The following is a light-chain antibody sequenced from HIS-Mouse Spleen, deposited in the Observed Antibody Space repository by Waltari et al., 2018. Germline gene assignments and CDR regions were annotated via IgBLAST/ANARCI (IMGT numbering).Light chain of an antibody. CDR1: QSISSW. Sequence: DIQMTQSPSTLSASVGDRVTITCRASQSISSWLAWYQQKPGKAPKRLIYKAFRLESGVPSRFSGSGSGTEFTLTISSLQPDDFATYYCQQYNLPWTFGQGTKVEIK. CDR2: KAF. V-gene: IGKV1-5*03. J-gene: IGKJ1*01. CDR3: QQYNLPWT.